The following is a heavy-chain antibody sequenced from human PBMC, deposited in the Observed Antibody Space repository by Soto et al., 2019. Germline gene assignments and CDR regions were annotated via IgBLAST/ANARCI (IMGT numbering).Heavy chain of an antibody. V-gene: IGHV4-39*01. J-gene: IGHJ6*02. D-gene: IGHD3-3*01. Sequence: ETLSLTCTVSGGSISSSSYYWGWIRQPPGKGLEWIGSIYYSGSTYYNPSLKSRVTISVDTSKNQFSLKLSSVTAADTAVYYCARTITIFGVVMGYYYYGMDVWGQGTTVTVSS. CDR2: IYYSGST. CDR1: GGSISSSSYY. CDR3: ARTITIFGVVMGYYYYGMDV.